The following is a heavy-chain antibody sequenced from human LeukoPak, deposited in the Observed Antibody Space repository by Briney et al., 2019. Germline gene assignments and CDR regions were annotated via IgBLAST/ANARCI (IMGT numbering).Heavy chain of an antibody. V-gene: IGHV3-21*01. J-gene: IGHJ4*02. CDR2: ISSSSSYI. CDR3: AGSGHEIY. CDR1: GFTFSSYS. Sequence: GGSLRLSCAASGFTFSSYSMNWVRQAPGKGLEWVSSISSSSSYIYYADSVKGRFTIPRDNAKNSPYLQMNSLRAEDTAVYYCAGSGHEIYWGQGTLVTVSS. D-gene: IGHD5-12*01.